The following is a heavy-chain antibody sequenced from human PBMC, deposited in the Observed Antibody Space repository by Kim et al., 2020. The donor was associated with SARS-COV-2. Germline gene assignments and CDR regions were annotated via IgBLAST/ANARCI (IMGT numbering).Heavy chain of an antibody. D-gene: IGHD6-13*01. CDR2: IWYDGSNK. CDR3: ARVQSSSWSHPGHYYYYGMDV. J-gene: IGHJ6*02. V-gene: IGHV3-33*01. Sequence: GGSLRLSCAASGFTFSSYGMHWVRQAPGKGLEWVAVIWYDGSNKYYADSVKGRFTISRDNSKNTLYLQMNSLRAEDTAVYYCARVQSSSWSHPGHYYYYGMDVWGQGTTVTVSS. CDR1: GFTFSSYG.